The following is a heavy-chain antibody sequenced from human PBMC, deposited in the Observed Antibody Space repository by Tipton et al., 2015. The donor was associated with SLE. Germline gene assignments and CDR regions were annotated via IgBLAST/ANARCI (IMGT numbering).Heavy chain of an antibody. CDR1: GGSISSSSFY. J-gene: IGHJ4*02. V-gene: IGHV4-39*07. CDR3: APALRGYFDY. CDR2: IDYSGST. D-gene: IGHD2-2*01. Sequence: TLSLTCTVSGGSISSSSFYWGWIRPPPGKGLEWIGSIDYSGSTYYTPSLKSRVTISVDTSKNQFSLKLSSVTAADTAVYYCAPALRGYFDYWGQGTRVNVSS.